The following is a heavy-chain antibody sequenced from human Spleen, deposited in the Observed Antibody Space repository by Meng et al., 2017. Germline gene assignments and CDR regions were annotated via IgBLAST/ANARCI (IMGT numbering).Heavy chain of an antibody. J-gene: IGHJ4*02. CDR3: ATTQVVVIGTGVHGREFDF. CDR1: GFSISSYG. V-gene: IGHV3-30*06. CDR2: ISYDGSSK. Sequence: GGSLRLSCATSGFSISSYGMHWVRQAPGKGLEWVAVISYDGSSKYYADSVKGRFTISRDNSNNTLYLQMNRLRAEDTAVYYCATTQVVVIGTGVHGREFDFWGQGILVTVSS. D-gene: IGHD2-21*01.